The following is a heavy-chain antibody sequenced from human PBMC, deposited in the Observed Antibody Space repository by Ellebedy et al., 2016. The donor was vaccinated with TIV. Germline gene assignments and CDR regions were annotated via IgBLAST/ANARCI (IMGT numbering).Heavy chain of an antibody. CDR2: IWYDGSNK. CDR1: GFTFSSYG. CDR3: ARDREAAGTYYFDY. Sequence: GESLKISCAASGFTFSSYGMHWVRQAPGKGLEWVAVIWYDGSNKYYADSVKGRFTISRDNSKNTLYLQMNSLRAEDTAVYYCARDREAAGTYYFDYWGQGTLVTVSS. D-gene: IGHD6-13*01. V-gene: IGHV3-33*01. J-gene: IGHJ4*02.